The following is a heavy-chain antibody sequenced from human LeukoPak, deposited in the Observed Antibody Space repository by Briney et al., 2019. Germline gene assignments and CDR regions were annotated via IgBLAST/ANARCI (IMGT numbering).Heavy chain of an antibody. D-gene: IGHD6-13*01. CDR3: ASLYSSSWYYFDY. Sequence: PGGSLRLSCAASGFTVSSNYMSWVRQAPGKGLEWVSVIYSGGSTYYADSVKGRFTISRDNSKNTLYLQMNSLRAEDTAVYYCASLYSSSWYYFDYWGQGTQVTVSS. J-gene: IGHJ4*02. CDR1: GFTVSSNY. V-gene: IGHV3-53*01. CDR2: IYSGGST.